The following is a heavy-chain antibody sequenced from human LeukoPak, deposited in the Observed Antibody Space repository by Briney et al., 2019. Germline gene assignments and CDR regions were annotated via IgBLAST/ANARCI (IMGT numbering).Heavy chain of an antibody. CDR3: ASGGSYYVLDY. V-gene: IGHV4-61*01. CDR2: MYYSGST. CDR1: GGSVSSGRYH. J-gene: IGHJ4*01. D-gene: IGHD1-26*01. Sequence: SETLSLTCTVSGGSVSSGRYHWSWIRQSPGKGLEWIGYMYYSGSTNYNPSLKSRVTISVDTSKNQFFLKLSSVTAADTAAYYCASGGSYYVLDYWGQGTLVTVSS.